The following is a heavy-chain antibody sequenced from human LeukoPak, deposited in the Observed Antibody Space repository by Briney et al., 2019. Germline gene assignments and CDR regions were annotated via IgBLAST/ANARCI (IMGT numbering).Heavy chain of an antibody. CDR2: ITSTSAYR. J-gene: IGHJ4*02. CDR3: ARDTYDGNGYSKPFDY. CDR1: GFAFNSYT. D-gene: IGHD3-22*01. V-gene: IGHV3-21*01. Sequence: GGSLRLSCVGSGFAFNSYTITWVHQAPGKGLEWVSSITSTSAYRQYADSVRGRFTISRDNAKNSLYLQMDSLRAEDTAVYYCARDTYDGNGYSKPFDYWGQGTLVTVSS.